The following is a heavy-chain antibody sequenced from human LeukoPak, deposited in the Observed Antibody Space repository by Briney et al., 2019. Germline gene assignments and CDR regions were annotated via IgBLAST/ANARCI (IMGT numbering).Heavy chain of an antibody. CDR1: GFTVSSNY. Sequence: GGSLRLSCAASGFTVSSNYMSWVRQAPGKGLEWVSVIYSGGSTYYADSVKGRFTISRDNSKNTLYPQMNSLRAEDTAVYYCARALRDDYGDYTYFDYWGQGTLVTVSS. J-gene: IGHJ4*02. CDR2: IYSGGST. D-gene: IGHD4-17*01. CDR3: ARALRDDYGDYTYFDY. V-gene: IGHV3-53*01.